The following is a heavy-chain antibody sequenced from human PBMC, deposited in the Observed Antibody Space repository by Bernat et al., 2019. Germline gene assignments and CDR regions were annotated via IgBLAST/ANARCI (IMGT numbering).Heavy chain of an antibody. Sequence: EVQLVESGGGLVQPGGSLRLSCAASGFTFTDYWMSWVRQAPGKGLEWVASIKQDGSEKYYVDSVKGRFTISRDRFKDSLYLRMNNLRPEDAGIYYCARFWSGYSYYFDYRGQGTLVTVSS. V-gene: IGHV3-7*01. J-gene: IGHJ4*02. D-gene: IGHD3-3*01. CDR2: IKQDGSEK. CDR3: ARFWSGYSYYFDY. CDR1: GFTFTDYW.